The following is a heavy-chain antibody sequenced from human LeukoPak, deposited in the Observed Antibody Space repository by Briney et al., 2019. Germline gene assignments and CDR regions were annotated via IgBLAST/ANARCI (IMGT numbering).Heavy chain of an antibody. CDR1: GFIVSHNY. CDR2: IYIDGTT. J-gene: IGHJ4*02. V-gene: IGHV3-53*01. CDR3: ARGPRYSFY. D-gene: IGHD6-13*01. Sequence: GGSLRLSCAASGFIVSHNYMTWVRQAPGKGLEWISVIYIDGTTYYADSVKGRFTISRDQANDTLYLQMNTLRDEDTAVYYCARGPRYSFYWGQGTLVSVSS.